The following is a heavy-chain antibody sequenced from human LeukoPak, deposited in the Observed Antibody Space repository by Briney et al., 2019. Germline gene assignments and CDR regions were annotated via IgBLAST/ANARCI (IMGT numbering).Heavy chain of an antibody. V-gene: IGHV3-43*02. J-gene: IGHJ3*02. D-gene: IGHD3-22*01. CDR2: ISGDGGST. Sequence: PGGSLRLSCAASGFTFSSYWMHWVRQAPGKGLEWVSLISGDGGSTHYADSVKGRFTISRDNSKNSLYLQMNSLRTEDTALYYCAKDGNPRYYYDSPVAFDIWGQGAMVTVSS. CDR3: AKDGNPRYYYDSPVAFDI. CDR1: GFTFSSYW.